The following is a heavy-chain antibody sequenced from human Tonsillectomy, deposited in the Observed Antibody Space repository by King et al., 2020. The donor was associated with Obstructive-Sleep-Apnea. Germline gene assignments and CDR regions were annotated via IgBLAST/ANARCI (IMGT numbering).Heavy chain of an antibody. Sequence: VQLVESGGGLVKPGWSLRLSCAASGFTFRNAWMSWVRHAPGKGVEWFVRNKDKTSGGTIDYVAPVKDRFSISRDDSKKTLFLQLRSLKTEDTAVYYCTTDPGDSSGYGPGYWGQGTLVTVSS. J-gene: IGHJ4*02. CDR2: NKDKTSGGTI. V-gene: IGHV3-15*01. CDR1: GFTFRNAW. D-gene: IGHD5-12*01. CDR3: TTDPGDSSGYGPGY.